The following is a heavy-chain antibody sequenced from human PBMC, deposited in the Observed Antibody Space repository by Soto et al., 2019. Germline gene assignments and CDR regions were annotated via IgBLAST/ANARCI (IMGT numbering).Heavy chain of an antibody. CDR2: ISPDNGNT. CDR3: ARALGYSGYAGMDV. Sequence: QVQLVQSGGEVKKPGASVKVSCKASGYTFTIYGINWVRQAPGQGLEWMGWISPDNGNTNYAQKLQGRVTMTTDTSTSTAYMERRSLRSDETAVYYCARALGYSGYAGMDVWGQGTTVTVSS. D-gene: IGHD5-12*01. CDR1: GYTFTIYG. V-gene: IGHV1-18*01. J-gene: IGHJ6*02.